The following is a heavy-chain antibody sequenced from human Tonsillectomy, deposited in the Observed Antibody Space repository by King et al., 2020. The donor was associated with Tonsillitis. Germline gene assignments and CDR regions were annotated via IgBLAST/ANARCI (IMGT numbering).Heavy chain of an antibody. CDR1: GGSFSGYY. V-gene: IGHV4-34*01. CDR2: INHSGST. CDR3: ARSTLYCSGGSCYLRYWSFDL. Sequence: VQLQQWGAGLFKPSETLSLTCAVYGGSFSGYYWSWIRQPPGKGLEWIGEINHSGSTNFNSSLKSRVTISVDTSKNQFSLRLSSVTAADTAVYFCARSTLYCSGGSCYLRYWSFDLWGRGTLVTVSS. J-gene: IGHJ2*01. D-gene: IGHD2-15*01.